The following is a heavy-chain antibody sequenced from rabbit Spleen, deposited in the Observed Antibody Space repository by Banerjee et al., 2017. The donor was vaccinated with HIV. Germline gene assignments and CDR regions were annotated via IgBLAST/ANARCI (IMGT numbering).Heavy chain of an antibody. CDR2: IDPLFDNT. V-gene: IGHV1S7*01. J-gene: IGHJ4*01. CDR1: GFDFSAYG. D-gene: IGHD6-1*01. CDR3: ARENYSGYAHGL. Sequence: QLKETGGGLVQPGGSLKVSCKASGFDFSAYGVSWVRQAPGKGLEWIGYIDPLFDNTYYASWVNGRFTISRHNAQNTLYLQLNSLTAADTATYFCARENYSGYAHGLWGPGTLVTVS.